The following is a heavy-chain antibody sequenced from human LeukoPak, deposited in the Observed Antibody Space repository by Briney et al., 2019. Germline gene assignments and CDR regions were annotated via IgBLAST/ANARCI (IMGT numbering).Heavy chain of an antibody. CDR3: ARGRQAYYYGSGSYNY. CDR2: INHSGST. CDR1: GGSFSGYY. V-gene: IGHV4-34*01. J-gene: IGHJ4*02. Sequence: ASETLSLTCAVYGGSFSGYYWSWIRQPPGKGLEWIGEINHSGSTNYNPSLKSRVTISVDTSKNQFSLKLSSVTAADTAVYYCARGRQAYYYGSGSYNYWGQGTLVTVSS. D-gene: IGHD3-10*01.